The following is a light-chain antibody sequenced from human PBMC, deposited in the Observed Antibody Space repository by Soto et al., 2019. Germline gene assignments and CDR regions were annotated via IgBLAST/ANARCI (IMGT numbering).Light chain of an antibody. Sequence: QSVLTQPRSVSGSPGQSVTISCTGTSSDVGNYNYVSWYQQHPGKAPKVMIYDVNKSPSGVPDRFSGSKSGNTASLTISGLQAEDEADYYCCSYAGSYTWVFGGGTKLTVL. CDR3: CSYAGSYTWV. V-gene: IGLV2-11*01. CDR2: DVN. CDR1: SSDVGNYNY. J-gene: IGLJ3*02.